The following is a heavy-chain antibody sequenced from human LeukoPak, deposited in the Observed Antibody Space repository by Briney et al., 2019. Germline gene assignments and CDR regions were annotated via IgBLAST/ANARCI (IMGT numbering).Heavy chain of an antibody. Sequence: GGSLRLSCAASGFSFSDFYMSWVRQAAGKGLEWVGRIRSKANTFATTYAASVKGRFTISRDESKNTAYLQMNSLKTEDTAVYYCTRPDCTGGSCSLDYWGQGTLVTVSS. CDR2: IRSKANTFAT. D-gene: IGHD2-15*01. CDR1: GFSFSDFY. J-gene: IGHJ4*02. V-gene: IGHV3-73*01. CDR3: TRPDCTGGSCSLDY.